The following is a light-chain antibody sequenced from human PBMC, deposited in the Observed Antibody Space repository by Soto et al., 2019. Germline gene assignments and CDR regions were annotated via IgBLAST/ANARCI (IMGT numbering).Light chain of an antibody. J-gene: IGKJ4*01. CDR1: QSVRSN. V-gene: IGKV3-15*01. Sequence: EIVLTQSPATLSVSPGERATLSCRASQSVRSNLAWYQQKPGQAPRLVIYAASTRATGIPDRFSGSVSGTEFTLTINSLQPEDFATYYCQQADSFPLTFGGGTKVDIK. CDR3: QQADSFPLT. CDR2: AAS.